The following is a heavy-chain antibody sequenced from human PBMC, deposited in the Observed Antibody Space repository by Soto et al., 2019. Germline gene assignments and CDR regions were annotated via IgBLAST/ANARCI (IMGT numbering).Heavy chain of an antibody. V-gene: IGHV3-11*01. CDR1: GYTFSDYY. D-gene: IGHD3-3*01. CDR2: IDTSGTKI. J-gene: IGHJ4*02. Sequence: QVQLVESGGDLVKPGGSLRLSCAASGYTFSDYYMSWIRQAPGKGLEWISYIDTSGTKIHYADSVKGRFTITRDNAKNSLYLEMNSLRDEDTAVYYCASHYDMWSGYLSPVDYWGQGTLGTVSS. CDR3: ASHYDMWSGYLSPVDY.